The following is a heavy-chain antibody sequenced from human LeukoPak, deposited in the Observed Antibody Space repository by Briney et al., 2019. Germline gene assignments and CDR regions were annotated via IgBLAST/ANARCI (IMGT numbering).Heavy chain of an antibody. J-gene: IGHJ3*02. Sequence: GASVEVSCKASGGTFSSYAISWVRQAPGQGLQWMGRIIPIFGTANYAQKFQGRVTITTDESTSTAYMELSSLRSEDTAVYYCARDSYTYYQSNAFDIWGQGTMVTVSS. V-gene: IGHV1-69*05. D-gene: IGHD3-10*01. CDR2: IIPIFGTA. CDR1: GGTFSSYA. CDR3: ARDSYTYYQSNAFDI.